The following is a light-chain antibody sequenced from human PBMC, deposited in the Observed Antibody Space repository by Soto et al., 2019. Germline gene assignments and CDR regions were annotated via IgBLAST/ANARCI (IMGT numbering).Light chain of an antibody. J-gene: IGLJ1*01. CDR3: CSYAGSSSYV. CDR1: SSDIGGYNY. V-gene: IGLV2-11*01. CDR2: TVT. Sequence: QSALTQPRSVSGSPGQSVTISCTGTSSDIGGYNYVSWYQQHPGKAPKLMIYTVTKRLSGVPDRFSGSKSDNTAYLTISGLQADDEADYYCCSYAGSSSYVFGTGTKVTVL.